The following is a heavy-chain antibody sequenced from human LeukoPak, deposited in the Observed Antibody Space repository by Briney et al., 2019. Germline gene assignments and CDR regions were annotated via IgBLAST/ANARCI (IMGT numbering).Heavy chain of an antibody. D-gene: IGHD3-22*01. CDR3: ATPYYYDSSGPPAFDI. J-gene: IGHJ3*02. V-gene: IGHV1-24*01. CDR1: GYTLTELS. Sequence: ASVKVSCKVSGYTLTELSMHWVRQAPGKGLEWMGGFDPEDGETIYAQKFQGRVTMTADTSTSTAYMELRSLRSDDTAVYYCATPYYYDSSGPPAFDIWGQGTMVTVSS. CDR2: FDPEDGET.